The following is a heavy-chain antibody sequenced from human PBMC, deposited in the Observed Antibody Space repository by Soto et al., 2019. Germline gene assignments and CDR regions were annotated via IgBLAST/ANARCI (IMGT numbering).Heavy chain of an antibody. CDR1: GFTFRNYG. CDR3: ATGYCNRGGCCFDY. Sequence: QVQLVESGGGVVQPGRSLRLSCAASGFTFRNYGMHWVRQAPGKGLEWVALIWYDGSNKYYADSVQGRFTISRDNSKNPLYLQMNSLRADDTALYYCATGYCNRGGCCFDYWGQGTLATVSS. CDR2: IWYDGSNK. D-gene: IGHD2-2*01. J-gene: IGHJ4*02. V-gene: IGHV3-33*01.